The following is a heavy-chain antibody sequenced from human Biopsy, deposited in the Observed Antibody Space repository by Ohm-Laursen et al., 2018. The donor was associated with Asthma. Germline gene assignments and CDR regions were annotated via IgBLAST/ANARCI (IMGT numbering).Heavy chain of an antibody. Sequence: SLRLSCAASGFTVSRDHMFWVRQAPGKGLEWVAVLSYNGNNKYYADSVRGRFTISRDNSENTLYLQMDSLRVEDTAVYCCARGDWYGSASNGYWGQGTLVTVSA. CDR3: ARGDWYGSASNGY. CDR2: LSYNGNNK. V-gene: IGHV3-30*03. D-gene: IGHD6-6*01. CDR1: GFTVSRDH. J-gene: IGHJ4*02.